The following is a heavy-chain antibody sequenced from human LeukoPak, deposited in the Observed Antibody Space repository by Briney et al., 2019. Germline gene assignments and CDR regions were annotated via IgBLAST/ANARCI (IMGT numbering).Heavy chain of an antibody. CDR2: ISGSGGST. J-gene: IGHJ4*02. CDR3: AKDHYGSGKGKYYFDY. D-gene: IGHD3-10*01. CDR1: GFTSSSYA. Sequence: PGGSLRLSCAASGFTSSSYAMSWVRQAPGKGLEWVSAISGSGGSTYYADSLRGRFTISRDSSKNTLYLQLNSLRAEDTAVYYCAKDHYGSGKGKYYFDYWGQGTLVTVSS. V-gene: IGHV3-23*01.